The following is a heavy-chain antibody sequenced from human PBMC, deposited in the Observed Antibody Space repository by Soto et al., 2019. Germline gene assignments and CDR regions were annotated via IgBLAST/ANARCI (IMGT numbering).Heavy chain of an antibody. CDR3: ARRSLLWFGELSPYYYYYGMDV. V-gene: IGHV1-8*01. Sequence: ASVGVSCNASGYTFTRSDINWVGRATVQVPEWLGWMNPNSGNTGYAQKFQGRVTMTRNTSISTAYMELSSLRSEDTAVYYCARRSLLWFGELSPYYYYYGMDVWGQGTTVTVSS. J-gene: IGHJ6*02. D-gene: IGHD3-10*01. CDR1: GYTFTRSD. CDR2: MNPNSGNT.